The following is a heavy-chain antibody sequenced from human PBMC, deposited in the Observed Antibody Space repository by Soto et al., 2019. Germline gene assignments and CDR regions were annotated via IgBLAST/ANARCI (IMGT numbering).Heavy chain of an antibody. CDR2: IYYSGSI. D-gene: IGHD3-3*01. Sequence: SVTLSLTCTVSGDSINSGDFCWSWIRQPPGKGLQFIGYIYYSGSIHYDPSLSGRVTISVDTSKNQFSLKVTSVTAADPAVYYCARRGFWSGFTWGQGTRVTVSS. CDR1: GDSINSGDFC. CDR3: ARRGFWSGFT. V-gene: IGHV4-30-4*01. J-gene: IGHJ5*02.